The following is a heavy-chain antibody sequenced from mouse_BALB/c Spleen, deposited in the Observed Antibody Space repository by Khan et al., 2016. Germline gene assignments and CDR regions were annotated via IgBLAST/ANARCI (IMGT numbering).Heavy chain of an antibody. Sequence: EVQLQESGPGLVKPSQSLSLTCTVTGYSITSDYAWNWIRQFPGNKLEWMGYISYSGSTSYNPSHKSRISITRDTPKNQFFLQLNSVTTEDTATYYCARGGNWEVWYFDVWGAGTTVTVSS. CDR2: ISYSGST. CDR1: GYSITSDYA. D-gene: IGHD4-1*01. J-gene: IGHJ1*01. CDR3: ARGGNWEVWYFDV. V-gene: IGHV3-2*02.